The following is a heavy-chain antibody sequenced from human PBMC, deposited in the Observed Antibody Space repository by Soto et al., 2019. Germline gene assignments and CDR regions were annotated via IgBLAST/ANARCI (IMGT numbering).Heavy chain of an antibody. V-gene: IGHV2-26*01. CDR3: ALIKDCSRTDCYLASFDP. Sequence: SGPTRVHPPATLTLTGTFSGLSLSTVKLCVSWITQPPGKALEWLAHIFSNDDKSYSTSLRSRVTISKDTSRSQVVLTMTNMDPLDSGTYYCALIKDCSRTDCYLASFDPWGQGTLVTVSS. CDR2: IFSNDDK. J-gene: IGHJ5*02. CDR1: GLSLSTVKLC. D-gene: IGHD2-2*01.